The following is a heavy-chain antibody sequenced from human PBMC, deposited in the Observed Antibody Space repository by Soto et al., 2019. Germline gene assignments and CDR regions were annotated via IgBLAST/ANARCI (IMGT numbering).Heavy chain of an antibody. Sequence: QVQLVESGGGVVQPGRSLRLSCAASGFTFSSYGMHWVRQAPGKGLEWVAVIWYDGSNKYYADSVKGRFNISRDNSKNTLYLQMNSLRAEDTAVYYCARESVDFGDSRCDYWVQGTLVTVSA. CDR1: GFTFSSYG. J-gene: IGHJ4*02. CDR3: ARESVDFGDSRCDY. D-gene: IGHD4-17*01. V-gene: IGHV3-33*01. CDR2: IWYDGSNK.